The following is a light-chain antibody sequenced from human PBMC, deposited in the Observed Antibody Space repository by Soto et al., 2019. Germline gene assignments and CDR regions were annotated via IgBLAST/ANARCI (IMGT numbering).Light chain of an antibody. Sequence: EIVLTQSPGTLSLSPGERATLSCRASQTVSSSYLAWYQRKPGQAPRLLIFGASSRATGIPDRFSGSGSGSDFTLTISRLEPEDFAVYFCLLYGNSLYTFGQGTKLEIK. CDR2: GAS. CDR3: LLYGNSLYT. CDR1: QTVSSSY. V-gene: IGKV3-20*01. J-gene: IGKJ2*01.